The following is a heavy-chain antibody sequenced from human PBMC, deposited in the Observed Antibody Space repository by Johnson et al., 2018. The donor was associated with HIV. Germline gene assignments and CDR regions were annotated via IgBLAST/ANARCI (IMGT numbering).Heavy chain of an antibody. V-gene: IGHV3-30-3*01. D-gene: IGHD2/OR15-2a*01. CDR2: ISFNGTKR. CDR3: AAPEY. CDR1: GFTVSNAW. Sequence: QVQLVESGGGLVKPGGSLRLSCTASGFTVSNAWMTWVRQAPGKGLEWVAVISFNGTKRYYADSVKGRFTISRDNSKNTLYLQMNSLRLGDTAVYYCAAPEYWGQGTMVTVSS. J-gene: IGHJ3*01.